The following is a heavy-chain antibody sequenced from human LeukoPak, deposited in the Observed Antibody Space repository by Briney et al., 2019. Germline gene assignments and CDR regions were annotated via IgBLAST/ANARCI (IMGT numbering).Heavy chain of an antibody. CDR1: GGSISSGGYS. CDR2: IYHSGNT. CDR3: VRASVDTGGAFDV. J-gene: IGHJ3*01. V-gene: IGHV4-30-2*01. D-gene: IGHD2-8*02. Sequence: SQTLSLTCAVPGGSISSGGYSWSWIRQPPGKGLEWIGYIYHSGNTYYNPSLESRVTTSRDTPKNQFSLKLSSMTAADTAIYYCVRASVDTGGAFDVWGQGTVVTVSS.